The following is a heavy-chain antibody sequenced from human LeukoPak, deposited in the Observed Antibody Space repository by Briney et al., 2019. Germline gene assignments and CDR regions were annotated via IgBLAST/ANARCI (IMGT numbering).Heavy chain of an antibody. CDR1: GDSISSSTYY. J-gene: IGHJ4*02. Sequence: SETLSLTCTVSGDSISSSTYYWGWIRQSPAKGLEWIGSVSYSGNTYYNPSLKSRVTISLDTSKNQFSLKLTSVTAADTAVYFCARGIVVWYALYWGQGTLVTVSS. CDR2: VSYSGNT. D-gene: IGHD6-13*01. V-gene: IGHV4-39*07. CDR3: ARGIVVWYALY.